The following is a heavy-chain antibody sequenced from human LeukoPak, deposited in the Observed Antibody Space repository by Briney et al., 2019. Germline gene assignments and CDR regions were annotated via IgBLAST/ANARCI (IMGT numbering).Heavy chain of an antibody. D-gene: IGHD4-11*01. CDR1: GYTFTSYG. V-gene: IGHV1-18*01. CDR2: ISAYNGNT. Sequence: AASVKVSCKTSGYTFTSYGISWVRQAPGQGLEWMGWISAYNGNTNYAQKLQGRVTLTTDTSTSTAYMELSSLRSDDTAVYYCARDDNYGIFVNVDYWGQGTLVTVSS. CDR3: ARDDNYGIFVNVDY. J-gene: IGHJ4*02.